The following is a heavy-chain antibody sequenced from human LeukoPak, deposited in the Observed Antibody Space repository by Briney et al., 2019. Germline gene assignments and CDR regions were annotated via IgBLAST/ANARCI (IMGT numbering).Heavy chain of an antibody. J-gene: IGHJ5*02. D-gene: IGHD4-17*01. CDR1: GGTFSSYA. CDR2: IIPIFGTA. V-gene: IGHV1-69*13. Sequence: GASVKVSCKASGGTFSSYAISWVRQAPGQGLEWMGGIIPIFGTANYAQKFQGRVTITADESTSTAYMELSSLRSEDTAVYYCARESTVTNFNWFDPWGQGTLVTVSS. CDR3: ARESTVTNFNWFDP.